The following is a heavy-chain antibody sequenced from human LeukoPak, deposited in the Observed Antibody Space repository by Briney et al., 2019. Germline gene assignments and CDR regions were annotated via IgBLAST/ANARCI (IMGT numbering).Heavy chain of an antibody. J-gene: IGHJ4*02. Sequence: ASVKVSCKASGYTFTSYGISWVRQAPGQGLEWMGWISAYNGNTNYAQKLQGRVTMTTDTSTSTAYMELRSLRSDDTAVYYCARRLRGVVWDYFDYWGQGTLVTVSS. CDR3: ARRLRGVVWDYFDY. V-gene: IGHV1-18*01. D-gene: IGHD3-10*01. CDR2: ISAYNGNT. CDR1: GYTFTSYG.